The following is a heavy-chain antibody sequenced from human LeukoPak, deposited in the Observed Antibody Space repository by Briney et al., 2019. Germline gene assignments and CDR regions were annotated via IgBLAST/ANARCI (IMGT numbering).Heavy chain of an antibody. J-gene: IGHJ5*02. V-gene: IGHV3-11*03. Sequence: GGSLRLSCAASGFSLSDSYMNWIRQAPGKGLEWVSYISGSSSYTDYADSVKGRFTISRDNAKNSLYLQMNSLRAEDTAVYYCARTLVAAPGSKGGPWGQGTLVTVSS. CDR2: ISGSSSYT. D-gene: IGHD6-13*01. CDR1: GFSLSDSY. CDR3: ARTLVAAPGSKGGP.